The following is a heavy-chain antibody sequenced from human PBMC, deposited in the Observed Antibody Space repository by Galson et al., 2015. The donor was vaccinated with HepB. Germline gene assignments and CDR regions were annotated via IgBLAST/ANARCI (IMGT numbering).Heavy chain of an antibody. CDR3: RSYRYYYDSSGYYYHYFDY. D-gene: IGHD3-22*01. CDR2: IRSKAYGGTT. Sequence: SLRLSCAASGFTFGDYAMSWVRQAPGKGLEWVGFIRSKAYGGTTEYAASVKGRFTISRDDSKSIAYLQMNSLKTEDTAVYYCRSYRYYYDSSGYYYHYFDYWGQGTLVTVSS. J-gene: IGHJ4*02. CDR1: GFTFGDYA. V-gene: IGHV3-49*04.